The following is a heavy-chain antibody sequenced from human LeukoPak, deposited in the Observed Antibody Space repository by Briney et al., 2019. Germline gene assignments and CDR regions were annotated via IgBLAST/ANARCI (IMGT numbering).Heavy chain of an antibody. CDR1: GFTVSAYA. D-gene: IGHD3-10*01. V-gene: IGHV3-23*01. CDR3: AARKVRGVWFYLDY. J-gene: IGHJ4*02. Sequence: GGSLRLSCAASGFTVSAYAMAWVRQAPGKGLEWVSTIYDDNTYYADSAKGRFAISTDNSKNTLYLQMNSLRVEDTAVYFCAARKVRGVWFYLDYWGQGTLVTVSS. CDR2: IYDDNT.